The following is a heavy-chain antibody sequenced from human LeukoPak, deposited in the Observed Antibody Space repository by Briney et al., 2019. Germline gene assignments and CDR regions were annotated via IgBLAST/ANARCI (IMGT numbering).Heavy chain of an antibody. J-gene: IGHJ4*02. CDR2: IYSGGST. D-gene: IGHD6-13*01. Sequence: GGSLRLSCAASGFTVSSNYMNWVRQAPGKGLEWVSVIYSGGSTYYADSVKGRFTISRDNSKNTLYLQMNSLRAEDTAVYYCASRKPGIAAAVDWGQGTLVTVSS. CDR1: GFTVSSNY. V-gene: IGHV3-53*01. CDR3: ASRKPGIAAAVD.